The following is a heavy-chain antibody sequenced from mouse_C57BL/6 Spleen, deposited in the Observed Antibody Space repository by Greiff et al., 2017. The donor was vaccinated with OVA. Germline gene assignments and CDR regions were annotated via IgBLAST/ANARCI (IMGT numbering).Heavy chain of an antibody. CDR3: AREGSIPHFDY. J-gene: IGHJ2*01. V-gene: IGHV3-6*01. CDR2: ISYDGSN. CDR1: VSSPTPFCY. Sequence: EVQLQESGPGLVKPSQSLSLTRSATVSSPTPFCYWNWIRQFPGNKLEWMGYISYDGSNNYNPSLKNRISITRDTSKNQFFLKLNSVTTEDTATYYCAREGSIPHFDYWGQGTTLTVSS.